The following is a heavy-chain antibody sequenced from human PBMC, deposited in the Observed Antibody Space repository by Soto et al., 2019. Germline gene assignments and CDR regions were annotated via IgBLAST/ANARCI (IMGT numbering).Heavy chain of an antibody. CDR2: IIPIFGTA. J-gene: IGHJ6*02. Sequence: SVKVSCKASGGTFSSYAISWVRQAPGQGLEWMGGIIPIFGTANYAEKFQGRVTITADESTSTAYMELSSLRSEDTAVYYCATDHAYCSSTSCYMDYYYGMDDWGQGTTVTVSS. D-gene: IGHD2-2*02. V-gene: IGHV1-69*13. CDR3: ATDHAYCSSTSCYMDYYYGMDD. CDR1: GGTFSSYA.